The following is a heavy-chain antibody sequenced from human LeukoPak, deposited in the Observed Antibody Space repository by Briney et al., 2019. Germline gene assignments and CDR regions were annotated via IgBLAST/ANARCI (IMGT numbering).Heavy chain of an antibody. CDR2: ISGSGSGT. V-gene: IGHV3-23*01. J-gene: IGHJ4*02. Sequence: GGSLRLSCAASGITLSSYAMNWVRQAPGKGLEWVSGISGSGSGTYYAHSVKGRFTIFRDNSNNTLYLQMNSLRAEDTAVYYCAKGTVITMDPNFDYWGQGTLVTVSS. CDR1: GITLSSYA. D-gene: IGHD3-10*01. CDR3: AKGTVITMDPNFDY.